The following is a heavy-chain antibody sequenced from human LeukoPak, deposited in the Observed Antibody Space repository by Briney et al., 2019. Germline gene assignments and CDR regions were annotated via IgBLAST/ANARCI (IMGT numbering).Heavy chain of an antibody. CDR3: AREAYHDFWSGSWRSYYYMDV. V-gene: IGHV3-48*03. CDR2: ISSSGSTI. CDR1: GFTFSSYE. J-gene: IGHJ6*03. D-gene: IGHD3-3*01. Sequence: QPGGSLRLSCAASGFTFSSYEMNWVRQAPGKGLEWVSYISSSGSTIYYADSVKGRFTISRDNAKNSLYLQMNSLRAEDTAVYYCAREAYHDFWSGSWRSYYYMDVWGKGTTVTVSS.